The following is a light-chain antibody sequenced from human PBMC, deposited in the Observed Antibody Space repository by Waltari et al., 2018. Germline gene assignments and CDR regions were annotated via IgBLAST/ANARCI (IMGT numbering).Light chain of an antibody. CDR1: SSDLGAYNY. CDR2: DVT. Sequence: QSALTQPRSVSGSPGKSVTISCTGTSSDLGAYNYVSWYQQYPGKAPELMIYDVTKRPSGVPDRFSGSKSGNTASLTISGLQAEDEADYYCCSYAGSYTYWVFGGGTKLTVL. J-gene: IGLJ3*02. V-gene: IGLV2-11*01. CDR3: CSYAGSYTYWV.